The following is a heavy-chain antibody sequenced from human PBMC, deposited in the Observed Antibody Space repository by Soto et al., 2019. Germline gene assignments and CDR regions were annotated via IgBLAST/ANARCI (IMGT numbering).Heavy chain of an antibody. Sequence: QVQLVQSGAEVKKPGASVKVSCKASGYTFTNYGISWVRQAPGQGLEWMGWISAYNGNTNYAQKTQCSFTXXTDTSTSTAYMELRSLRSDDTAVYYCARDSPPVDYWGQGTLVTVSS. CDR2: ISAYNGNT. CDR3: ARDSPPVDY. CDR1: GYTFTNYG. V-gene: IGHV1-18*01. J-gene: IGHJ4*02.